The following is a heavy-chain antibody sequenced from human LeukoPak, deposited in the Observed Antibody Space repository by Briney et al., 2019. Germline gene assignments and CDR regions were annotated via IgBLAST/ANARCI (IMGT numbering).Heavy chain of an antibody. V-gene: IGHV3-30*18. CDR1: GLTFSSYG. D-gene: IGHD3-10*01. CDR2: ISYDERNK. Sequence: PGGSLRLSCAASGLTFSSYGMHWVRQAPGKGLEWVAGISYDERNKYHADSVKGRFTISRDNSKNTVYLQMNSLRTEDTAVYYCANGREGSESLAEFDYWGQGTLVTVSS. CDR3: ANGREGSESLAEFDY. J-gene: IGHJ4*02.